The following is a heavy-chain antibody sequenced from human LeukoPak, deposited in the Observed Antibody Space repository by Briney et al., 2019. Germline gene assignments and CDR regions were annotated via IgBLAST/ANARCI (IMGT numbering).Heavy chain of an antibody. J-gene: IGHJ6*02. Sequence: PSETLSLTCTVSGGSISSGGYYWSWIRQPPGKGLEWIGYIYYSGSTNYNPSLKSRVAISVDTSKNQFSLKLSSVTAADTAVYYCARDYYGSGSHLDVWGQGTTVTVSS. CDR1: GGSISSGGYY. D-gene: IGHD3-10*01. V-gene: IGHV4-61*08. CDR3: ARDYYGSGSHLDV. CDR2: IYYSGST.